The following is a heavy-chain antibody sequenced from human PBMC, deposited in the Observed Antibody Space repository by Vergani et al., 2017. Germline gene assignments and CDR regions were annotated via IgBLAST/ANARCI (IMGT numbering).Heavy chain of an antibody. CDR1: GGSINSHNYY. D-gene: IGHD3-10*01. J-gene: IGHJ6*03. V-gene: IGHV4-61*02. Sequence: QVQLQESGPGLVKPSQTLSLTCTVSGGSINSHNYYWSWIRQPAGKGLEWIGRIHTSGSTNYNPSLKSRVTMSEDTSKNQFSLNLTSVTAADTAVYFCAKAGSVTSGSLQYNFYMDVWGKGTTVTVS. CDR3: AKAGSVTSGSLQYNFYMDV. CDR2: IHTSGST.